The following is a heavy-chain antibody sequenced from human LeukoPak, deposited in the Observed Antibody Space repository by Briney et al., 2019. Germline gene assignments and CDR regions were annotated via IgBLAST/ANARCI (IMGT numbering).Heavy chain of an antibody. CDR3: ASRSRYSNYYYYMDV. V-gene: IGHV4-34*01. CDR2: INHSGST. Sequence: SETLSLTCAVYGGSFSGYYWSWIRQPPGKGLEWIGEINHSGSTNYNPSLKSRVTISVDTSKNQFSLKLSSVTAADTAVYYCASRSRYSNYYYYMDVWGKGTTVTVSS. CDR1: GGSFSGYY. J-gene: IGHJ6*03. D-gene: IGHD4-11*01.